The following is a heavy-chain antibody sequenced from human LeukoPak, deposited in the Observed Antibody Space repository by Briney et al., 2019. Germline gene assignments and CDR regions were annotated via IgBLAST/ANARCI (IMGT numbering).Heavy chain of an antibody. Sequence: ASVKVSCKVSGYTLTELSMHWVRQAPGKGLEWMGGFDPDDGETIYAQKFQGRVTMTEDTSTDTAYMELSSLRSEDTAVYYCATAPVYYYGSGRNLDMDVWGQGTTVTVSS. CDR3: ATAPVYYYGSGRNLDMDV. CDR1: GYTLTELS. CDR2: FDPDDGET. J-gene: IGHJ6*02. D-gene: IGHD3-10*01. V-gene: IGHV1-24*01.